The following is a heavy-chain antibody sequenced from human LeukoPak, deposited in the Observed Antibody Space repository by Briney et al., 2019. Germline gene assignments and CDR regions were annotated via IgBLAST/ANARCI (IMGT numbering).Heavy chain of an antibody. CDR2: IYFSGST. Sequence: SETLSLTCTVSGVSVSSGSYYWSWIRQPPGKGLEWIGYIYFSGSTNYNPSLKSRVTISVDTSKNQFSLKLSSVTAADTAVYYCARGYYDSSGYNFGYWGQGTLVTVSS. V-gene: IGHV4-61*01. J-gene: IGHJ4*02. CDR1: GVSVSSGSYY. D-gene: IGHD3-22*01. CDR3: ARGYYDSSGYNFGY.